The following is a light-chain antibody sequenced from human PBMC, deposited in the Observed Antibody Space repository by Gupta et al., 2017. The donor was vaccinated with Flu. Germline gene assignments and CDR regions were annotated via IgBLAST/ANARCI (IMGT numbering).Light chain of an antibody. J-gene: IGKJ2*01. Sequence: EIVITQSPTTLSVSPGERATLSCRASQSVSSNLAWYQQKPGQAPRLLIYGASTRDTGISARFSGSGCGKEFTLTISSRQSEDFAVYYSQQNNAWLSETFGQGTKLEIK. CDR1: QSVSSN. CDR3: QQNNAWLSET. CDR2: GAS. V-gene: IGKV3-15*01.